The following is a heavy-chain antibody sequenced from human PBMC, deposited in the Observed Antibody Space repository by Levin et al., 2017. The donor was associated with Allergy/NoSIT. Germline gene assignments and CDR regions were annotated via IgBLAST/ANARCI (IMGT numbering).Heavy chain of an antibody. Sequence: SETLSLTCTVSGDSISGGTLYWSWIRQRPGKGLEWIGFIHHSGSAYYNPSLKSRLTMSLDTSKSQFSLRVTSVTVADTAVYYCARDECAWLGECYGMDVWSQGTTVIVSS. V-gene: IGHV4-31*03. CDR1: GDSISGGTLY. D-gene: IGHD3-10*01. CDR3: ARDECAWLGECYGMDV. J-gene: IGHJ6*02. CDR2: IHHSGSA.